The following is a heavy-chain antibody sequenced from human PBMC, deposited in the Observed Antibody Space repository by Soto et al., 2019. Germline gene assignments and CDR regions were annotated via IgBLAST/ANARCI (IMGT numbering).Heavy chain of an antibody. Sequence: DVQLLESGGGLVQPGGSLTLSCAASRFTFSDFAMSWVRQAPGKGLEWVSSIGGGGTDTYYADSVKCRFTISRDNSKNTLYLKMDGLRDEDTAVYYFAKDAVLYNGKWDWFDSWGQGTLVIVSS. J-gene: IGHJ5*01. V-gene: IGHV3-23*01. CDR1: RFTFSDFA. D-gene: IGHD1-20*01. CDR3: AKDAVLYNGKWDWFDS. CDR2: IGGGGTDT.